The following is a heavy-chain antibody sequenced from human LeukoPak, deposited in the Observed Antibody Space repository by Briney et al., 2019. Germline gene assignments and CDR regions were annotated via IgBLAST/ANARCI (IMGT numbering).Heavy chain of an antibody. D-gene: IGHD6-19*01. V-gene: IGHV3-30*03. CDR2: ISYDGSNK. Sequence: PGGSLRLSCAASGFTFSSYGMNWVRQAPGKGLEWVAVISYDGSNKYYADSVKGRFTISRDNSKNTLYLQMNSLRAEDTAVYYCVLTRGSGIAVASNFDYWGQGTLVTVSS. J-gene: IGHJ4*02. CDR1: GFTFSSYG. CDR3: VLTRGSGIAVASNFDY.